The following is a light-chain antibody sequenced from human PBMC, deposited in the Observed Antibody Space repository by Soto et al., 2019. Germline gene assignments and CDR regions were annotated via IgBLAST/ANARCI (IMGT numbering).Light chain of an antibody. J-gene: IGKJ1*01. CDR1: QSISSW. CDR3: QQYNSFCT. V-gene: IGKV1-5*03. Sequence: DIQMTQSPSTLSASVGDRVTITCRASQSISSWLARYQQKPGKAPKLLIYKASSLESGVPSRFSGSGSGTEFTLTISSLQPDDFATYYCQQYNSFCTFGQGTKVEIK. CDR2: KAS.